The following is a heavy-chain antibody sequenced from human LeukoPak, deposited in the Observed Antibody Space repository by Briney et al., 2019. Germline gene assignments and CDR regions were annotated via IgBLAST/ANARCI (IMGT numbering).Heavy chain of an antibody. CDR2: IFSSGST. CDR1: GGSISSGTYY. J-gene: IGHJ4*02. Sequence: PSETLSLTCTVSGGSISSGTYYWSWVRQPPGKGLEWFGYIFSSGSTNYNPSLKSRVTISVDTSKNQFSLNLRSVTAADTAVYYCARVPVGPWGQGTLVTVSS. V-gene: IGHV4-61*01. CDR3: ARVPVGP. D-gene: IGHD1-26*01.